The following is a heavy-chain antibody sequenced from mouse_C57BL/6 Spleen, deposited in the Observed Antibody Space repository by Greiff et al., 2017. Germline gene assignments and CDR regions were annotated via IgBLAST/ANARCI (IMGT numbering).Heavy chain of an antibody. V-gene: IGHV1-53*01. D-gene: IGHD1-1*01. CDR1: GYTFTSYW. CDR3: AGEGITTTVVAPDY. Sequence: VKLQQPGTELVKPGASVKLSCKASGYTFTSYWMHWVKQRPGQGLEWIGNINPSNGGTNYNEKFKSKATLTVDKSSSTAYMQLSSLTSQDSAVYYCAGEGITTTVVAPDYWGQGTTLTVSS. J-gene: IGHJ2*01. CDR2: INPSNGGT.